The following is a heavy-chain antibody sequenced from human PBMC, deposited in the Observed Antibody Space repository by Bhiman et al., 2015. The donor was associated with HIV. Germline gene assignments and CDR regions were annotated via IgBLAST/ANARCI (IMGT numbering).Heavy chain of an antibody. CDR3: AKESPYCSSTSCREYYFDY. D-gene: IGHD2-2*01. CDR1: GFTFSSYA. Sequence: EVQLLESGGGLTQPGGSLRVSCVASGFTFSSYAMSWVRQAPGKGLEWVSAISGSDGRTFYADPVKGRFTISRDNSKNTVYLQMNSLRAEDTAVYYCAKESPYCSSTSCREYYFDYWGQGILLTVSS. J-gene: IGHJ4*02. V-gene: IGHV3-23*01. CDR2: ISGSDGRT.